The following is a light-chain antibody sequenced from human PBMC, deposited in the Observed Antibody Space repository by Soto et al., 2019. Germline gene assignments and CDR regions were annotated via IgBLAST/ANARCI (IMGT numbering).Light chain of an antibody. CDR2: AAS. V-gene: IGKV1-6*01. CDR1: QGIRND. Sequence: AIQMTQSPSSLSASVGDRVTITCRASQGIRNDLGWYQQKPGKAPNLLIYAASSLQSGVPSRFSGSGSGTDFTLTISSLQPEECATYYCLQDYNYPRTFGQGTKVEIK. CDR3: LQDYNYPRT. J-gene: IGKJ1*01.